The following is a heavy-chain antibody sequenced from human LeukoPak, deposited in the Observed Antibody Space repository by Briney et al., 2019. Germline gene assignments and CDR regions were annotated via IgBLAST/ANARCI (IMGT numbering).Heavy chain of an antibody. D-gene: IGHD1-26*01. CDR3: ARGEWVNNDY. J-gene: IGHJ4*02. Sequence: ASVKVSCKASGYTFTSYDINWVRQATGQGLGWMGWMNPNSGNTGYAQKFQGRATMTRNTSISTAYMELSSLRSEDTAVYYCARGEWVNNDYWGQGTLVTVSS. CDR2: MNPNSGNT. CDR1: GYTFTSYD. V-gene: IGHV1-8*01.